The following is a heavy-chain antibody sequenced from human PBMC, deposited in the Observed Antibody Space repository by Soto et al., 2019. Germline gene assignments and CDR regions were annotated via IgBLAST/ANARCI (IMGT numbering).Heavy chain of an antibody. CDR2: IIPILGIA. D-gene: IGHD3-22*01. CDR1: GGTFSSYT. J-gene: IGHJ6*02. V-gene: IGHV1-69*02. Sequence: SVKVSCKASGGTFSSYTISWVRQAPGQGLEWMGRIIPILGIANYAQKFQGRVTITADKSTSTAYMELSSLRSEDTAVYYCASYYDSSGYYYGMDVWGQGTTVTVSS. CDR3: ASYYDSSGYYYGMDV.